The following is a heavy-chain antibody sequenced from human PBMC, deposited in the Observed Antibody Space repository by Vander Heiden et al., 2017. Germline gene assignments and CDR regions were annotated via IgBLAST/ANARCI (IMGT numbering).Heavy chain of an antibody. Sequence: EVQLLESGGGLVQPGGSLRLSCCGSGFPFSSNAMSWVRQAPGKGLEWVSAISGSGGSTYYADSVKGRFTISRDNSKNTLYLQMNSLRAEDTAVYYCAKDSDSYGYDWFDPWGQGTLVTVSS. D-gene: IGHD5-18*01. J-gene: IGHJ5*02. CDR1: GFPFSSNA. V-gene: IGHV3-23*01. CDR3: AKDSDSYGYDWFDP. CDR2: ISGSGGST.